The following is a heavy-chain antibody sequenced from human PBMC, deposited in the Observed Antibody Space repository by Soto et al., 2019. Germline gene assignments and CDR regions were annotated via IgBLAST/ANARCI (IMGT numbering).Heavy chain of an antibody. J-gene: IGHJ4*02. D-gene: IGHD3-22*01. CDR2: ISGSGGST. CDR1: GFTFSSYA. Sequence: GGSLILSCAASGFTFSSYAMSWVRQAPGKGLEWVSAISGSGGSTYYADSVKGRFTISRDNSKNTLYLQMNSLRAEDTAVYYCAKDIQPYYYDSSGYSAYWGQGTLVTVSS. CDR3: AKDIQPYYYDSSGYSAY. V-gene: IGHV3-23*01.